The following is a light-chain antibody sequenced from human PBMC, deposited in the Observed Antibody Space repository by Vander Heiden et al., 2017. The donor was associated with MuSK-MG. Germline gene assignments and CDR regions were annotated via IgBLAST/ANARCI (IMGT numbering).Light chain of an antibody. CDR1: KLGKKK. CDR3: QAWDGNNVI. V-gene: IGLV3-1*01. Sequence: SYELTQPPSVSVSPGQTASITCSEDKLGKKKASWYQQKPGQSPLLLVYEDNRRPSGIPERFSDSHSENTATLTIRGTQVKDEADYYCQAWDGNNVIFGGGTRLTVL. J-gene: IGLJ2*01. CDR2: EDN.